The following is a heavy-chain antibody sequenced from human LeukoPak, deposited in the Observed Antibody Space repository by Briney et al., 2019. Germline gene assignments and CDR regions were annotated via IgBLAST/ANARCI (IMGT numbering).Heavy chain of an antibody. CDR1: GGSISSYY. D-gene: IGHD2/OR15-2a*01. J-gene: IGHJ5*02. Sequence: SETLSLTCTVSGGSISSYYWSWIRQPPGKGLEWIGYIYYSGSTSYNPSLKSRVTISVDTSKNQFSLKLSSVTAADTAVYYCARARILGNNWFDPWGQGTLVTVSS. CDR3: ARARILGNNWFDP. V-gene: IGHV4-59*01. CDR2: IYYSGST.